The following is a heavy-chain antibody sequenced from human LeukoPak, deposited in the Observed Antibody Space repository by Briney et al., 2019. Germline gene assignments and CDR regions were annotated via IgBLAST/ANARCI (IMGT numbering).Heavy chain of an antibody. Sequence: GASVKVSCKASGCTFTGYYMHWVRQAPGQGLEWMGRINPNSGGTNYAQKFQGRVTMTRDTSISTAYMELSSLRSEDTAVYYCARAGSGIAAAGINYWGQGTLVTVSS. CDR2: INPNSGGT. D-gene: IGHD6-13*01. V-gene: IGHV1-2*06. J-gene: IGHJ4*02. CDR3: ARAGSGIAAAGINY. CDR1: GCTFTGYY.